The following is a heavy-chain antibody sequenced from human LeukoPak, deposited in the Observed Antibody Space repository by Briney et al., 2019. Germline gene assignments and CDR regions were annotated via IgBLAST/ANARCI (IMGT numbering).Heavy chain of an antibody. J-gene: IGHJ5*02. V-gene: IGHV1-58*02. Sequence: ASVKVSFKTSGFDFVTSVIHWVRQARGQRLEWIGEIIVGSGNTKYGEKFQERATISRDMSTSTVYVELTSLRSGDTAVYYCATEGGLGLRENWFDPWGQGTLVTVSS. D-gene: IGHD2-21*02. CDR1: GFDFVTSV. CDR3: ATEGGLGLRENWFDP. CDR2: IIVGSGNT.